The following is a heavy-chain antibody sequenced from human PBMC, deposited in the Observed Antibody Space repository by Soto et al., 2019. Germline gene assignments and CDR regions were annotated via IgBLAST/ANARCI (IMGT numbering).Heavy chain of an antibody. V-gene: IGHV3-30*18. CDR3: AKDLAGYGDYLGVDY. D-gene: IGHD4-17*01. J-gene: IGHJ4*02. Sequence: QVQLVESGGGVVQPGRSLRLSCAASAFTFSSYGMHWVRQAPGKGLEWVAVISYDGGYKFYADYVKGRFIISRDNSKNTLYLQMNSLRAEDTALYYCAKDLAGYGDYLGVDYWGQGTLVTVSS. CDR2: ISYDGGYK. CDR1: AFTFSSYG.